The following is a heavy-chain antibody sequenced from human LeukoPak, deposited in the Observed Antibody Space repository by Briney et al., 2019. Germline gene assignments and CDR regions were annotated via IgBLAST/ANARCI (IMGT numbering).Heavy chain of an antibody. CDR2: INHSGST. CDR1: GGSFSGYY. J-gene: IGHJ6*02. D-gene: IGHD2-2*01. V-gene: IGHV4-34*01. Sequence: SETPSLTCAVYGGSFSGYYWSWIRQPPGKGLEWIGEINHSGSTNYNPSLKSRVTISVDTSKNQFSLKLSSVTAADTAVYYCAREVGYCSSTSCARNYYYYGMDVWGQGTTVTVSS. CDR3: AREVGYCSSTSCARNYYYYGMDV.